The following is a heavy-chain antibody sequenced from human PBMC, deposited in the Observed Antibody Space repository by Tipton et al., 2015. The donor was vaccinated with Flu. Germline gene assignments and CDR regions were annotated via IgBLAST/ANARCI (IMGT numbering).Heavy chain of an antibody. CDR2: ITSDGST. J-gene: IGHJ4*02. V-gene: IGHV3-23*01. CDR3: TKEGQLWFFDYFDY. D-gene: IGHD3-10*01. Sequence: SLRLSCAASGFTFSDYAMNWVRQAPGKGLEWVSGITSDGSTYYADSVKGRFTISRDNSESTLSLQMKSLRAEDTAVYSCTKEGQLWFFDYFDYWGQGILVTVSS. CDR1: GFTFSDYA.